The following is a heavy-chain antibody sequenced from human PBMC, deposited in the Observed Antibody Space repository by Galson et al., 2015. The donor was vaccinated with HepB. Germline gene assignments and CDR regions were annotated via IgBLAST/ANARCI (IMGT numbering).Heavy chain of an antibody. V-gene: IGHV3-21*01. J-gene: IGHJ6*02. CDR3: AREGATTNPFVNYNGVDV. CDR1: GLTFSTYS. CDR2: ISSSSSFM. Sequence: SLRLSCAASGLTFSTYSMNWVRQALGKGLEWVSSISSSSSFMYYANSVKGRFTISRDNAKNSLYLQMNSLTPEDTAIYYCAREGATTNPFVNYNGVDVWGQGTTVTVSS. D-gene: IGHD5-24*01.